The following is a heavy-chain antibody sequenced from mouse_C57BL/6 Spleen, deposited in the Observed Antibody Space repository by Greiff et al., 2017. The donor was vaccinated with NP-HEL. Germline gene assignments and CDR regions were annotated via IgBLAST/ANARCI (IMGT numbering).Heavy chain of an antibody. J-gene: IGHJ2*01. Sequence: VQLKESGPGLVKPSQSLSLTCSVTGYSITSGYYWNWIRQFPGNKLEWMGYISYDGSNNYNPSFKNRISFTRDTSNNQFFLKLYSVTTEDTATYYCAREGGYNDYDGGYFDYWGKGTTLTVSS. D-gene: IGHD2-4*01. CDR1: GYSITSGYY. CDR2: ISYDGSN. V-gene: IGHV3-6*01. CDR3: AREGGYNDYDGGYFDY.